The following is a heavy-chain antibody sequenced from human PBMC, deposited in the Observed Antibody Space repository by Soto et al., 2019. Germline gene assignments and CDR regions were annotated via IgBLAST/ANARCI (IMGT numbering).Heavy chain of an antibody. Sequence: SETLSLTCTVFGGSLADYYWAWIRQPPEKGLEWIGEINHGGITKYNPSLNNRVTISEDTSTNQVFLKLNSVTAADTAVYFCARGEAGQDSWGQGTQVTVSS. CDR1: GGSLADYY. J-gene: IGHJ4*02. V-gene: IGHV4-34*01. CDR2: INHGGIT. CDR3: ARGEAGQDS.